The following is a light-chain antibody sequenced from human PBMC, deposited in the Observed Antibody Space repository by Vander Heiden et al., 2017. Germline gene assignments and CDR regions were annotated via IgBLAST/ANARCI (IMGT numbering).Light chain of an antibody. Sequence: DVQMTQSPSSLSASVGDRVTITCRASQSISSSCLNWYQQKPGKAPKLLIYAASSLQSGVPSRFSGSGSGTDFTLTISSLQPEDFATYYCQQSYSTPWTFGQGTKVEVK. CDR1: QSISSSC. CDR3: QQSYSTPWT. J-gene: IGKJ1*01. CDR2: AAS. V-gene: IGKV1-39*01.